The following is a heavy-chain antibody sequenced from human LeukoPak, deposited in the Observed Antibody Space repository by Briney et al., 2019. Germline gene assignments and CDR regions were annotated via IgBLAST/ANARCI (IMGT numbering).Heavy chain of an antibody. D-gene: IGHD5-18*01. CDR3: ARDRYSYGYKPYDY. Sequence: GGSLRLSCAASGFTFSSYAMSWVRQAPGKGLEWVSAISGSGSTIYYADSVKGRFTISRDNAKNSLYLQMNSLRAEDTAVYYCARDRYSYGYKPYDYWGQGTLVTVSS. J-gene: IGHJ4*02. CDR1: GFTFSSYA. V-gene: IGHV3-48*04. CDR2: ISGSGSTI.